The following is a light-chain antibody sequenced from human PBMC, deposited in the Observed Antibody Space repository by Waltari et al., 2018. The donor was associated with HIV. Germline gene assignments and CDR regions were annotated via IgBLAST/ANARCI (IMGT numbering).Light chain of an antibody. CDR3: MQALQTPIT. CDR2: LGS. Sequence: DIVMTQSPLSLPVTPGEPASISCRSSQSLLHSNGYNYLDWYLQKPGQSPQLLIYLGSNRASGVPDRFSGSGSGTDFTLKISRVEAEDVGVYYCMQALQTPITFGGGT. V-gene: IGKV2-28*01. CDR1: QSLLHSNGYNY. J-gene: IGKJ4*01.